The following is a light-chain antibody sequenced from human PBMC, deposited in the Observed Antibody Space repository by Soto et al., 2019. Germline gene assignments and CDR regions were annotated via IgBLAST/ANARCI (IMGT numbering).Light chain of an antibody. CDR1: QGISSY. J-gene: IGKJ2*01. CDR3: QRLNSYPLMYT. CDR2: ATS. Sequence: DIPLTQSPSFLSASVGDRVTITCRASQGISSYLAWYQQKPGKAPELLIYATSTLQSGVPSRFSGRGSGTEFTLTISSLQPEDFATYYCQRLNSYPLMYTFGQGTKVEIK. V-gene: IGKV1-9*01.